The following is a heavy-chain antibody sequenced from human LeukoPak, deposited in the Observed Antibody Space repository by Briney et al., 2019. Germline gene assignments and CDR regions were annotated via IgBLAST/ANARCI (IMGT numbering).Heavy chain of an antibody. V-gene: IGHV1-2*04. CDR2: INPNSGGT. J-gene: IGHJ4*02. D-gene: IGHD5-12*01. CDR3: ARGDIVATTHAGTDY. CDR1: GYTFTGYY. Sequence: GASVKVSCKASGYTFTGYYMHWVRQAPGQGLEGMGWINPNSGGTNYAQKFQGWVTMTRDTSISTAYMELSRLRSDDTAVYYCARGDIVATTHAGTDYWGQGTLVTFSS.